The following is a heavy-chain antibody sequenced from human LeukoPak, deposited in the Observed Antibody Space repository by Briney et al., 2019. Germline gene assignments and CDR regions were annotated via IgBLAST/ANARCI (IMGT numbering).Heavy chain of an antibody. Sequence: ASVKVSCKASGYGFTAYYMHWVRQAPGQGLEWMGWINPNNGGTNYAQKFQGRVTVTRDTSTSTAYMELSGLRSDDTAVYYCARDLGDTAMVIGGYWGQGTLVTVSS. J-gene: IGHJ4*02. V-gene: IGHV1-2*02. CDR1: GYGFTAYY. CDR2: INPNNGGT. CDR3: ARDLGDTAMVIGGY. D-gene: IGHD5-18*01.